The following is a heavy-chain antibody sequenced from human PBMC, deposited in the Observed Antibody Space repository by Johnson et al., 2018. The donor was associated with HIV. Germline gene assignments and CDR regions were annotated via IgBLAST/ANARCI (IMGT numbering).Heavy chain of an antibody. CDR2: IGIAGDT. CDR3: ASITTIAAAGRGAFDI. J-gene: IGHJ3*02. V-gene: IGHV3-13*01. D-gene: IGHD6-13*01. CDR1: GFTFSSYD. Sequence: VQLVESGGGLVQPGGSLRLSCAASGFTFSSYDMHWVRQATGKGLEWVSAIGIAGDTYYPGSVKGRFTISRENAKNSLYLQMNSLRAGDTAVYYCASITTIAAAGRGAFDIWGQGTMVTVSS.